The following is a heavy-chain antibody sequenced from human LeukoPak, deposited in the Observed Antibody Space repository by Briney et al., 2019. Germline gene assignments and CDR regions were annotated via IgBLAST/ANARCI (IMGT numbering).Heavy chain of an antibody. CDR2: MNPNTANT. D-gene: IGHD3-16*01. CDR1: GHTFTHYD. V-gene: IGHV1-8*01. CDR3: ARTSYDTLWFDT. Sequence: GASVKVSFTDSGHTFTHYDFNWVRQATGQGLEWMGWMNPNTANTAYAQNFQGRVILTMNTSISTAYMELRGLTSDDTAVYFCARTSYDTLWFDTWGQGALGTVSS. J-gene: IGHJ5*02.